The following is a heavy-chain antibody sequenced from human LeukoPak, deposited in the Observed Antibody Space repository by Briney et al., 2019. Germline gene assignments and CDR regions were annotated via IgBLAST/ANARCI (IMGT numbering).Heavy chain of an antibody. D-gene: IGHD1-26*01. Sequence: PGGSLRLSCAASGFTVSSNYMSWVRQAPGKGLEWVSAITGSGANTYYADSVKGRFTISRDNSKNTLYLQMNSLRAEDTAIYYCAKDVAGSGSYGFDYWGQGTLVTVSS. V-gene: IGHV3-23*01. CDR1: GFTVSSNY. CDR3: AKDVAGSGSYGFDY. J-gene: IGHJ4*02. CDR2: ITGSGANT.